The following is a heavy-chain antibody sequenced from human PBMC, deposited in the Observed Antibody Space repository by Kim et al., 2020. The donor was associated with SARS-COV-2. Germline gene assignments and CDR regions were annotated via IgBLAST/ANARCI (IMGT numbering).Heavy chain of an antibody. V-gene: IGHV1-24*01. CDR3: ATGIAATAHPADS. D-gene: IGHD6-13*01. CDR1: GNTLTQLS. CDR2: FDPEDDGT. Sequence: ASVKVSCKVSGNTLTQLSMHWVRQAPGKGLEWMGGFDPEDDGTIYAQNFQGRLTMTEDTDTAYMELKSLTSDDTAVYFCATGIAATAHPADSWGQGTLVT. J-gene: IGHJ4*02.